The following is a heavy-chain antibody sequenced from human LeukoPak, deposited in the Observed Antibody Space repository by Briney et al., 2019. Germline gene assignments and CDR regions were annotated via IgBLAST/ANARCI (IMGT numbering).Heavy chain of an antibody. Sequence: KTSETLSLTCAVYGGSFSGYYWSWIRQPPGKGLEWIGEINHSGSTNYNPSLKSRVTISVDTSKNQFSLKLSSVTAADTAVYYCARDSGTTGEVKFDPWGPGSLVTVSS. V-gene: IGHV4-34*01. D-gene: IGHD3-10*01. CDR2: INHSGST. CDR3: ARDSGTTGEVKFDP. J-gene: IGHJ5*02. CDR1: GGSFSGYY.